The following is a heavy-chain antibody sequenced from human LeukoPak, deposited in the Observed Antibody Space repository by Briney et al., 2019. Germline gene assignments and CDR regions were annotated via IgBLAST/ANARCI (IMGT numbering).Heavy chain of an antibody. CDR1: GGSISSSSYY. J-gene: IGHJ4*02. Sequence: SETLSLTCTVSGGSISSSSYYWSWIRQPAGTGLEWIGRVYSSGSTNYNPSLKSRVTISVDTSKNQFSLKLSSVTAADTAVYYCARYEAVAGVFDYWGQGTLVTVSS. V-gene: IGHV4-61*02. D-gene: IGHD6-19*01. CDR3: ARYEAVAGVFDY. CDR2: VYSSGST.